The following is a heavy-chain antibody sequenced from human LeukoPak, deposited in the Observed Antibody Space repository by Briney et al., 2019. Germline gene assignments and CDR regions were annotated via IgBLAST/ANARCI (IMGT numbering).Heavy chain of an antibody. D-gene: IGHD3-10*01. J-gene: IGHJ3*02. V-gene: IGHV3-30*02. CDR3: TRDLMVRGESGAFDI. CDR2: IRYDGSNK. CDR1: GFTFSSYG. Sequence: PGGSLRLSCAASGFTFSSYGMHWVRQAPGKGLEWVAFIRYDGSNKYYADSVKGRFTISRDNSKNTLYLQMNSLRAEDTAVYYCTRDLMVRGESGAFDIWGQGTMVTVSS.